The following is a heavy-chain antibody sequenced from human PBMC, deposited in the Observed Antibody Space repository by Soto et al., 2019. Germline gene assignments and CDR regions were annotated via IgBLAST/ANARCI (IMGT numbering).Heavy chain of an antibody. CDR1: GGSISSGDYY. CDR3: ARDQQLAPGNFDY. Sequence: QVQLQESGPGLVKPSQTLSLTCTVSGGSISSGDYYWSWIRQPPGKGLEWIGYIYYSGSTYYNPSLKSRVTISVDPSKNQFSLKLSSVTAADTAVYYCARDQQLAPGNFDYWGQGTLVTVSS. V-gene: IGHV4-30-4*01. CDR2: IYYSGST. J-gene: IGHJ4*02. D-gene: IGHD6-13*01.